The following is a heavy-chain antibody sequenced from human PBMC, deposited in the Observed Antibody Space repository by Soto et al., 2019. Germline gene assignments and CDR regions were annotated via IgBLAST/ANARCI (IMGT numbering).Heavy chain of an antibody. V-gene: IGHV4-34*01. CDR1: GGSFSGYY. CDR2: INHSGST. D-gene: IGHD3-10*01. CDR3: ARVMAEPPHIWFVE. J-gene: IGHJ4*02. Sequence: SETLSLTCAVYGGSFSGYYWSWIRQPPGKGLEWIGEINHSGSTNYNPSLKSRVTISVDKSKNQFSLKLSSVTAADKAVYYCARVMAEPPHIWFVEWGSRTLV.